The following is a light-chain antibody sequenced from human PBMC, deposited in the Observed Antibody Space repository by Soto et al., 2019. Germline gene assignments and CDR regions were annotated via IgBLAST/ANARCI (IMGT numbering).Light chain of an antibody. CDR3: QQSSDNPYT. V-gene: IGKV1-39*01. CDR1: QSISNY. Sequence: DIQMTQSPSSLSASVGDRVTITCRAGQSISNYLNWYQQRPGRAPNLLIYATSYLQSGVPSRFSGSGSGTDFTLTISSLQPEDFATYYCQQSSDNPYTFGQGTKVDIK. CDR2: ATS. J-gene: IGKJ1*01.